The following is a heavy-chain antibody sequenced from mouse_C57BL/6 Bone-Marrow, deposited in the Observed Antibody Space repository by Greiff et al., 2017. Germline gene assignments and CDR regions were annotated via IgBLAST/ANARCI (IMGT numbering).Heavy chain of an antibody. CDR2: IYPGSGST. Sequence: QVQLQQPGVELVKPGASVKMSCKASGYTFTSYWITWVKQRPGQGLEWIGDIYPGSGSTNYNEKFKSKATLTVDTSSSTAYMQLSSLTSEDSAVYYCARGYYGKLNFDYWGQGTTLTVSS. J-gene: IGHJ2*01. V-gene: IGHV1-55*01. D-gene: IGHD2-1*01. CDR1: GYTFTSYW. CDR3: ARGYYGKLNFDY.